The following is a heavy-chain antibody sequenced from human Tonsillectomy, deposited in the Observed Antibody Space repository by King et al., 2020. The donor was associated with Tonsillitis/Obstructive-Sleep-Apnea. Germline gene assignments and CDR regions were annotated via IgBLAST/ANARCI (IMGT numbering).Heavy chain of an antibody. CDR3: AKDATPFDFWSGCWFDP. CDR2: ISNDGSHK. D-gene: IGHD3-3*01. CDR1: GFTFSSYG. V-gene: IGHV3-30*18. Sequence: HVQLVESGGGVVQPGRSLRLSCAASGFTFSSYGMHWVRQAPGKGLEWVAVISNDGSHKKYADSVKGRCTISRDNSKNTLYLQMNSLSAEETAVYYCAKDATPFDFWSGCWFDPWGQGTLVTVSS. J-gene: IGHJ5*02.